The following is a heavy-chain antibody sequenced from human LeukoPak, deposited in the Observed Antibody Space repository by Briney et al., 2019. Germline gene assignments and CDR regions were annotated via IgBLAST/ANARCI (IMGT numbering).Heavy chain of an antibody. D-gene: IGHD6-13*01. CDR3: ARGSIAAAGTVDY. J-gene: IGHJ4*02. CDR1: GYTFTGYY. Sequence: ASVKVSCKASGYTFTGYYMHWVRQAPGQGLEWMGWINPNSGGTNYAQKFQGRVTMTRDTSISTAYMELSRLRSDDTAAYYCARGSIAAAGTVDYWGQGTLVTVSS. V-gene: IGHV1-2*02. CDR2: INPNSGGT.